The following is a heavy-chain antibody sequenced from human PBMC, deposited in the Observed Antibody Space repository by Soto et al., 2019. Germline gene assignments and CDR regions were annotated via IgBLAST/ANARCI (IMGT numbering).Heavy chain of an antibody. CDR3: ARESEDLTSNFDY. CDR2: ISTSGGNT. V-gene: IGHV3-23*01. Sequence: EVQLLESGGGLVQPGGSLRLSCAASGFTFSSSAMSWVRQAPEKGLEWVSAISTSGGNTLYADSVKGRFTISRDNSKNTLFLQMSSLRAEDTAIYYCARESEDLTSNFDYWGQGTLVTVSS. J-gene: IGHJ4*02. CDR1: GFTFSSSA.